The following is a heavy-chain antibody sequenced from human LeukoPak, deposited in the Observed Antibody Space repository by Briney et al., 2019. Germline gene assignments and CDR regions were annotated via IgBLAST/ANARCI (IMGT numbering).Heavy chain of an antibody. CDR1: GGTFSSYA. CDR3: AREGGHYDSSGDPSRFDY. D-gene: IGHD3-22*01. V-gene: IGHV1-69*05. J-gene: IGHJ4*02. CDR2: IIPIFGTA. Sequence: SVKVSCKASGGTFSSYAISWVRQAPGQGLEWMGRIIPIFGTANYAQKFQGRVTITTDESTSTAYMELSSLRSEDTAVYYCAREGGHYDSSGDPSRFDYWGQGTLVTVSS.